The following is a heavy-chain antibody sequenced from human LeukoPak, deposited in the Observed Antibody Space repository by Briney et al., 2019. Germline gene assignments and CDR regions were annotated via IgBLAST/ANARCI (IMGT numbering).Heavy chain of an antibody. CDR2: INPNSGGT. CDR1: GYTFTGYY. D-gene: IGHD5-24*01. V-gene: IGHV1-2*02. J-gene: IGHJ4*02. Sequence: ASVKVSCKASGYTFTGYYMHWVRQAPGRGLEWMGWINPNSGGTNYPQKFQGRVTMTRDTSISTAYMELSRLRSDDTAVYYCAGDLSLGYNPHYFDYWGQGTLVTVSS. CDR3: AGDLSLGYNPHYFDY.